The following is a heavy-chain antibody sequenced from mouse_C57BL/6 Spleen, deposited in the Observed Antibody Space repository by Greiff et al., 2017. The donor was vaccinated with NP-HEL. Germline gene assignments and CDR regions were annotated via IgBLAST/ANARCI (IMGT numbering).Heavy chain of an antibody. D-gene: IGHD6-1*01. CDR1: GYSFTASH. V-gene: IGHV1-39*01. J-gene: IGHJ4*01. CDR3: ARKLPYYYAMEY. Sequence: EVQLQQSGPVLVKPGASVKISCKASGYSFTASHMNWVNLSNGQSLEWIGVINPNYGTTCYNQKFKGKATLTVDQSSSTAYMQRNSLTSEDTAVDYCARKLPYYYAMEYRGQGTSVTGSS. CDR2: INPNYGTT.